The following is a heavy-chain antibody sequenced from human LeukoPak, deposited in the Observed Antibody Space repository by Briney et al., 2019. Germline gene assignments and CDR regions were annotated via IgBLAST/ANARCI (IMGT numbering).Heavy chain of an antibody. Sequence: HPGGSLRLSCAASGFTFSNYAMHWVRQAPGKGLEGVAVISYDGSNKYYADSVKGRFTISRDNSKNTLYLQMNSLRAEDTAVYYCARWGRTAAGAYYYYYMDVWGKGTTVIVSS. CDR1: GFTFSNYA. V-gene: IGHV3-30*04. CDR2: ISYDGSNK. D-gene: IGHD6-13*01. J-gene: IGHJ6*03. CDR3: ARWGRTAAGAYYYYYMDV.